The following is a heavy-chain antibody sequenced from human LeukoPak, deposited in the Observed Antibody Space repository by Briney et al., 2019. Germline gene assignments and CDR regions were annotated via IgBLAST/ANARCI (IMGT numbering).Heavy chain of an antibody. CDR1: GFTFSSYE. D-gene: IGHD6-6*01. CDR2: ISSSGSTI. Sequence: SGGSLRLSCAASGFTFSSYEMNWVRQAPGKGLEWVSYISSSGSTIYYADSVKGRFTISRDNAKNSLYLQMNSLRAEDTAVYYCARDPGAPPIAARPQYYFDYWGQGTLVTVSS. J-gene: IGHJ4*02. V-gene: IGHV3-48*03. CDR3: ARDPGAPPIAARPQYYFDY.